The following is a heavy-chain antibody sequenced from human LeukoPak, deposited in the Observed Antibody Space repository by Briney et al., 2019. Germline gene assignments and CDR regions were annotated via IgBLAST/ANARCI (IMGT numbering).Heavy chain of an antibody. CDR3: ARRQYDILTGYSNWFDP. D-gene: IGHD3-9*01. V-gene: IGHV4-59*12. Sequence: SETLSLTCTVSGGSIRSDYWSWIRQPPGKGLEWIGYTHYSGSPNYNPSLTSRVTISVDTSKNQFSLKLSSVTAADTAVYYCARRQYDILTGYSNWFDPWGQGTLVTVSS. J-gene: IGHJ5*02. CDR1: GGSIRSDY. CDR2: THYSGSP.